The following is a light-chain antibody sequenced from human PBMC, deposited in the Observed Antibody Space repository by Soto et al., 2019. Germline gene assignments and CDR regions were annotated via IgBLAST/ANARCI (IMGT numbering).Light chain of an antibody. CDR2: GAS. Sequence: EIVMTQSPATLSVSPGERATLSCRASQSVSSNLAWYQQKPGQAPMLLIYGASTKATGIPARFSGSGSETEFIFTISSLQSEDFAVYYCQQYNNWPPITFGQGTKLEIK. CDR1: QSVSSN. V-gene: IGKV3-15*01. CDR3: QQYNNWPPIT. J-gene: IGKJ2*01.